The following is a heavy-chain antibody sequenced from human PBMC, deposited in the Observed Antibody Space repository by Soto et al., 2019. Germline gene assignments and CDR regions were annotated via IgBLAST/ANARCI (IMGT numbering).Heavy chain of an antibody. CDR2: ISGSGGST. CDR1: GFTFSSYA. Sequence: GGSLRLSXAASGFTFSSYAMSWVRQAPGKGLEWVSAISGSGGSTYYADSVKGRFTISRDNSKNTLYLQMNSLRAEDTTVHYCATNHAIVGATDYWGQGTLVTVSS. D-gene: IGHD1-26*01. V-gene: IGHV3-23*01. J-gene: IGHJ4*02. CDR3: ATNHAIVGATDY.